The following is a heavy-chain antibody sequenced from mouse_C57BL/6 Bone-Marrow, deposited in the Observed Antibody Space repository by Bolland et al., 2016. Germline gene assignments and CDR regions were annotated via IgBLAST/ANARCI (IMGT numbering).Heavy chain of an antibody. CDR3: ARKLFAY. J-gene: IGHJ3*01. V-gene: IGHV1-55*01. Sequence: YPGSGSTNYNEKFKSKATLTVDTSSSTAYMQLSSLTSEDSAVYYCARKLFAYWGQGTLV. CDR2: YPGSGST.